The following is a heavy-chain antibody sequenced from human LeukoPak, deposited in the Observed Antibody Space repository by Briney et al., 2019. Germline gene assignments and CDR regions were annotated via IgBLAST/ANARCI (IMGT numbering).Heavy chain of an antibody. D-gene: IGHD2-21*01. CDR3: ATRLVNFDY. CDR1: EYSFTNYW. V-gene: IGHV5-51*01. CDR2: IYPADSDT. J-gene: IGHJ4*02. Sequence: GEALKISCKGSEYSFTNYWIGWVRQKPGKGLEWMGIIYPADSDTRYSPSFEGQVTISADKSISTAYLQWSSLKASDTAIYYCATRLVNFDYWGQGTLVTVPS.